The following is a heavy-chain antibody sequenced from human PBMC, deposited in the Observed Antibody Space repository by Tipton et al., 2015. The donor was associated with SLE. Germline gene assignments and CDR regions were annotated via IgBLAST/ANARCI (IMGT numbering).Heavy chain of an antibody. J-gene: IGHJ6*02. CDR2: FYHSGST. CDR3: YARGIIVPGVEQYYYDLDV. V-gene: IGHV4-38-2*02. Sequence: GLVKPSETLSLICNVSGHSISSGYYWGWIRQFPGKGLEWIGSFYHSGSTYYNPSLKSRVTISVDTSKNQFSLKLTSVTAADTAVYYCYARGIIVPGVEQYYYDLDVWGQGTTVIVSS. CDR1: GHSISSGYY. D-gene: IGHD3-10*02.